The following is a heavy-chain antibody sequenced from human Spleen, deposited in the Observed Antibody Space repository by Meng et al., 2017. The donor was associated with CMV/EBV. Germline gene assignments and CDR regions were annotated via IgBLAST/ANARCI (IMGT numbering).Heavy chain of an antibody. CDR1: RFPLKRFT. Sequence: GESLKISCAASRFPLKRFTVNWVRQGPGKGLEWVSSITGSSAYMYYADSVRGRLTISRDNAQNSLYLQMNSLRVEDTAVYYCAREVGSGWRYFDCWGQGTLVTVSS. J-gene: IGHJ4*02. D-gene: IGHD6-25*01. CDR2: ITGSSAYM. V-gene: IGHV3-21*01. CDR3: AREVGSGWRYFDC.